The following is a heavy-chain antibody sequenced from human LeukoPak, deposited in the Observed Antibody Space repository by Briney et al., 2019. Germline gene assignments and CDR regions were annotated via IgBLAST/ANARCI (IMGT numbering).Heavy chain of an antibody. D-gene: IGHD6-19*01. J-gene: IGHJ4*02. CDR1: GGTFSSYA. CDR3: AKDRSISSGWYFYGFDY. Sequence: ASVKVSCKASGGTFSSYAISWVRQAPGQGLEWMGGIIPILGIANYAQKFQGRVTITADKSTSTAYMELSSLRSEDTAVYYCAKDRSISSGWYFYGFDYWGQGTLVTVSS. V-gene: IGHV1-69*10. CDR2: IIPILGIA.